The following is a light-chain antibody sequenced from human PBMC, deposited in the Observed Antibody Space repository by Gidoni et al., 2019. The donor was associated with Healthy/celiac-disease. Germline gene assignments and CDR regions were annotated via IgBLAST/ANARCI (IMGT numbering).Light chain of an antibody. CDR3: QQYYSTPPYT. V-gene: IGKV4-1*01. CDR1: QSVLYSSNNKNY. J-gene: IGKJ2*01. Sequence: EIVMTQSPDSLAVYLGERATINCKSSQSVLYSSNNKNYLAWYQQKPGQPPKLLIYWASTRESGVPDRFSGSGSGTDFTLTISSLQAEDVAVYYCQQYYSTPPYTFGQGTKLEIK. CDR2: WAS.